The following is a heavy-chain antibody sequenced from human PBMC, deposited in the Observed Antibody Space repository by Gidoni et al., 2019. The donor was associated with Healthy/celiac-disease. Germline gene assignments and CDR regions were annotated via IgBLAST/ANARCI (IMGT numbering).Heavy chain of an antibody. D-gene: IGHD3-22*01. V-gene: IGHV3-48*03. J-gene: IGHJ6*02. CDR3: ARDNDPDSSGYGYYYGMDV. CDR2: ISSSGSTI. Sequence: EVQLVESGGGLVQPGGSLRLSWAASGFTFSSYEMNWVRQAPGKGLEWVSYISSSGSTIYYADAVKGRFTISRDNAKNSLYLRMNSLRAEDTAVYYCARDNDPDSSGYGYYYGMDVWGQGTTVTVSS. CDR1: GFTFSSYE.